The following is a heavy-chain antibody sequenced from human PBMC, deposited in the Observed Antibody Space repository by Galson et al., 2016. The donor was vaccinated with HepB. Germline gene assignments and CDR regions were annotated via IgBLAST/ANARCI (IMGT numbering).Heavy chain of an antibody. Sequence: QSGAEVKKPGESLRISCKASGYNFVNYYITWVRQMPGKGLEWMGRIDPSDFYTNYSPSFQGHVIISVDKSISTAYLQWSSLKTSDTAMYYCARQWTYGNYVLDLFDLWGQGTLVTVSS. CDR1: GYNFVNYY. CDR3: ARQWTYGNYVLDLFDL. J-gene: IGHJ5*02. D-gene: IGHD4-11*01. CDR2: IDPSDFYT. V-gene: IGHV5-10-1*01.